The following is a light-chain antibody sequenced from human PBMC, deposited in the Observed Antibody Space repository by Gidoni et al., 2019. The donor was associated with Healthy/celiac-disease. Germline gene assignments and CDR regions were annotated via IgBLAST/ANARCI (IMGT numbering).Light chain of an antibody. Sequence: EIVLTQSPGTLSLSPGERATLSCRASQSVSSSYLAWYQQKPGQAPMLLIYGASSRATVIPDRFSGSGSGTDFTLTISRLEPEDFAVYYCQQYGSSPVTFGGGTKVEIK. CDR3: QQYGSSPVT. J-gene: IGKJ4*01. CDR2: GAS. CDR1: QSVSSSY. V-gene: IGKV3-20*01.